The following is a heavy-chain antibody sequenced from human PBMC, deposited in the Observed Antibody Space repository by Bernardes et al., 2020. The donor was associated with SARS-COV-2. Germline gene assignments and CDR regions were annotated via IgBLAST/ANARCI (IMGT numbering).Heavy chain of an antibody. CDR3: ARGGNGLFDFWNGYVY. J-gene: IGHJ4*02. D-gene: IGHD3-3*01. Sequence: SESLSLTCAVSPGSFSGYYLTWIRQSPGKGLEWIGEINHGGNTDYNSSLKSRVTISLDTSKNHFSLEMKSVTAADSAVYYCARGGNGLFDFWNGYVYWGQGTQVTVSS. V-gene: IGHV4-34*01. CDR1: PGSFSGYY. CDR2: INHGGNT.